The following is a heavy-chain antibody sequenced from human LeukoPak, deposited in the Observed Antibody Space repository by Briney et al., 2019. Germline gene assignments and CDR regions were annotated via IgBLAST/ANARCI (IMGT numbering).Heavy chain of an antibody. D-gene: IGHD3-22*01. CDR2: IYYSRST. CDR1: GGSISSSSYY. J-gene: IGHJ6*03. Sequence: SETLSLTCTVSGGSISSSSYYWGWIRQPPGKGLEWIGSIYYSRSTYYNPSLKSRVTISVDTSKNQFSLKLSSVTAADTAVYYCARHLPYYYDSSGYYFYYMDVWGKGTTVTVSS. CDR3: ARHLPYYYDSSGYYFYYMDV. V-gene: IGHV4-39*01.